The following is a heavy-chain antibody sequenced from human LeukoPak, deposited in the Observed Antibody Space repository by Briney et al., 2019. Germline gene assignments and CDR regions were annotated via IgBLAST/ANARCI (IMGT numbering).Heavy chain of an antibody. D-gene: IGHD2-2*01. CDR3: ASIPGYCSSTSCYYYYGMDV. CDR2: IYYSGST. CDR1: GGSISSSSYY. J-gene: IGHJ6*02. V-gene: IGHV4-39*07. Sequence: PSETLSLTCTVSGGSISSSSYYWGWIRQPPGKGLEWIGSIYYSGSTYYNPSLKSRVTISVDTSKNQFSLKLSSVTAADTAVYYCASIPGYCSSTSCYYYYGMDVWGQGTTVTVSS.